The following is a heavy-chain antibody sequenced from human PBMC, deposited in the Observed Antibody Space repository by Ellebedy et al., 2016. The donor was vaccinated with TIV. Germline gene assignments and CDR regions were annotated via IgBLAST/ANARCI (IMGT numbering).Heavy chain of an antibody. J-gene: IGHJ4*02. CDR2: IYYSGST. CDR1: GGSFSSSSYY. Sequence: SETLSLTCTVSGGSFSSSSYYCDWIRQPPGKGLEWIGSIYYSGSTYYNPSLKSRVTISVDTSKNQFSLKLSSVTAADTAVYYCARLRRNYDILTGNPTPGALDYWGQGTLVTVSS. D-gene: IGHD3-9*01. CDR3: ARLRRNYDILTGNPTPGALDY. V-gene: IGHV4-39*07.